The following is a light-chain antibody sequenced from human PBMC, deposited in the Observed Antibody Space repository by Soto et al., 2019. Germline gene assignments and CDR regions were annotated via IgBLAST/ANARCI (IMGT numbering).Light chain of an antibody. Sequence: QSVLTQPRSVSGSPGQSVTISCTGTSSDVGGYNYVSWYQQHPGKAPKLMIYDVSKRPSGVPDRFSGSKSGNTASLTISGLQAEDDADYYYCSYAGSYTYVFGTGTKLTVL. CDR1: SSDVGGYNY. J-gene: IGLJ1*01. CDR2: DVS. V-gene: IGLV2-11*01. CDR3: CSYAGSYTYV.